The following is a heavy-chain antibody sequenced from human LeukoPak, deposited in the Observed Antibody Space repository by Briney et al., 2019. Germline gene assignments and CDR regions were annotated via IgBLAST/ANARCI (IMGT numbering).Heavy chain of an antibody. Sequence: GGSLRLSCAASGFTFSSYSMNWVRQAPGKGLEWVSSISSSSSYIYHADSVKGRFTISRDNAKNSLYLQMNSLRAEDTALYYCAREGSYGYYFDYWGQGTLVTVSS. CDR2: ISSSSSYI. V-gene: IGHV3-21*04. CDR3: AREGSYGYYFDY. D-gene: IGHD5-18*01. CDR1: GFTFSSYS. J-gene: IGHJ4*02.